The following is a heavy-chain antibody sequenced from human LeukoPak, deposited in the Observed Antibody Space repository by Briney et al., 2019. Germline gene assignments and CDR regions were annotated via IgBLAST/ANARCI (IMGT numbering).Heavy chain of an antibody. J-gene: IGHJ4*02. Sequence: SETLSLTCTVPGGSISDNYWSWIRQPPGKGLEWIGYAYYSGHTNYNSSLKSRVTMSLDTSKSQFSLRLSSVTAADTAVYFCARHPFATPFDYWGPGTLVTVSS. V-gene: IGHV4-59*08. D-gene: IGHD2-15*01. CDR1: GGSISDNY. CDR3: ARHPFATPFDY. CDR2: AYYSGHT.